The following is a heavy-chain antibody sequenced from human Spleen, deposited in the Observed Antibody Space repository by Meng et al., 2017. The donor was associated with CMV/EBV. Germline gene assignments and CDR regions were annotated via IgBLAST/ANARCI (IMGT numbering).Heavy chain of an antibody. D-gene: IGHD3-22*01. J-gene: IGHJ4*02. Sequence: ETLSLTCAASGLNFSNYAMSWVRQAPGKGLEWVSVFYSGGSSTHYADSVKGRFTISRDPSKNTLYLQMNSLRAEDTAVYYCALSYYDSSGYKAWGQGTLVTVSS. V-gene: IGHV3-23*03. CDR2: FYSGGSST. CDR1: GLNFSNYA. CDR3: ALSYYDSSGYKA.